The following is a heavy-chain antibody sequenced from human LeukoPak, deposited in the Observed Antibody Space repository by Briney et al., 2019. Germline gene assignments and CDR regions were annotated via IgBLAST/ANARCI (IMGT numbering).Heavy chain of an antibody. V-gene: IGHV3-23*01. CDR1: DFTFNNFA. J-gene: IGHJ4*02. CDR2: ISGSGSNT. D-gene: IGHD3-9*01. Sequence: PGGSLGLSCAASDFTFNNFAMNWVRQAPGRGLEWVSAISGSGSNTYYADSVKGRFTISRDHSKNTLSLQMNSLRVEDTALYYCAKAGAEGSDWFYYFDYWGQGTLVTVSS. CDR3: AKAGAEGSDWFYYFDY.